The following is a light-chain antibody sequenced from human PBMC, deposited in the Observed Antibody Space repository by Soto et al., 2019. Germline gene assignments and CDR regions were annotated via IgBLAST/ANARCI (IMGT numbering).Light chain of an antibody. CDR1: QSISTW. CDR2: DAS. V-gene: IGKV1-5*01. Sequence: IHLTHSPSTLSASLGDIVIITCRASQSISTWLAWYQRKTGKAPNLLIYDASTLQSGVPSRFRGSGSGTDFTLTISSLQPDDFATYYCHHYNSYSRPFGQGTKVDIK. CDR3: HHYNSYSRP. J-gene: IGKJ1*01.